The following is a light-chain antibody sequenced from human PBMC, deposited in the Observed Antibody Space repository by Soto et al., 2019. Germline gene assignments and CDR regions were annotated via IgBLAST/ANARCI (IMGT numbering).Light chain of an antibody. J-gene: IGKJ4*01. V-gene: IGKV3-15*01. CDR1: QSVRRN. CDR2: GAS. CDR3: QKYHQWPPHT. Sequence: EMVMPQSPATLSVSPGERATLSCRASQSVRRNLAWYQHIPGQAPRILVYGASNGATGVPARFSRSGSGTQFTLTISTLQSEESAIYYCQKYHQWPPHTFGGGTNVDTK.